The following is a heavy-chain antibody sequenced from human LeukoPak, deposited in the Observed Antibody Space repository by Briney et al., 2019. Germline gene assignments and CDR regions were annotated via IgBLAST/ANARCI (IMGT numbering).Heavy chain of an antibody. CDR3: ARAMYNSSWLGGY. D-gene: IGHD6-13*01. Sequence: GGSLRLSCAASGFTFSSYGMHWVRQAPGKGLEWVAVIWYDGSNKYYADSVKGRFTISRDNSKNTLYLQMNSLRAEDTAVYYCARAMYNSSWLGGYWGQGTLVTVSS. J-gene: IGHJ4*02. CDR2: IWYDGSNK. V-gene: IGHV3-33*01. CDR1: GFTFSSYG.